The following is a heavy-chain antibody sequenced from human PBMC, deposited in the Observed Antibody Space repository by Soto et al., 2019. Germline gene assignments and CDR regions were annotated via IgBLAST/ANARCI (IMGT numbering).Heavy chain of an antibody. J-gene: IGHJ5*02. D-gene: IGHD3-22*01. Sequence: GGSLRLSCAASGFTFSSYAMSWVRQAPGKGLEWVSAISGSGGSTYYADSVKGRFTISRDNSKNTLYLQMNSLRAEDTAVYYCAKEVVIGPLGATVNWFDPWGQGTLVTVSS. CDR2: ISGSGGST. V-gene: IGHV3-23*01. CDR1: GFTFSSYA. CDR3: AKEVVIGPLGATVNWFDP.